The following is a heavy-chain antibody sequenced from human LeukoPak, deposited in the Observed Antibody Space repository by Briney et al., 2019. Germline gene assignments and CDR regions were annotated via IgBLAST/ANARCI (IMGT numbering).Heavy chain of an antibody. D-gene: IGHD1-1*01. J-gene: IGHJ4*02. Sequence: GASVKVTCKASGYTFTSYYMHWVRQAPGQGLEWMGVINTSGGSTSYAQKFQGRVTMTRDTYTSTVYMEPSSLRSEDTAVYYCARVRNWNFDYWRQGTLVTVSS. V-gene: IGHV1-46*01. CDR3: ARVRNWNFDY. CDR1: GYTFTSYY. CDR2: INTSGGST.